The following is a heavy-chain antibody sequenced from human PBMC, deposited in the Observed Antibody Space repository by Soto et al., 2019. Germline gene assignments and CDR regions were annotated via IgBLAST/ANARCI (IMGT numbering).Heavy chain of an antibody. Sequence: PGVSLRLSCEASGFVFKLYYMHWVRADPGKGPDWVSRISDDGKITTYADSVKDRFTISRDNAQDTLYLQLDNFRGDDTRLYYHMRGPRASSSGPGAYWGRGTQVAVCS. V-gene: IGHV3-74*01. D-gene: IGHD2-2*01. J-gene: IGHJ4*02. CDR3: MRGPRASSSGPGAY. CDR2: ISDDGKIT. CDR1: GFVFKLYY.